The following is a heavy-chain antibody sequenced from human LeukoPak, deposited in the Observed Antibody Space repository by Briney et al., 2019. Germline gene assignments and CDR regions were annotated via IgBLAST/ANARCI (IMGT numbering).Heavy chain of an antibody. CDR2: ISGSGGST. D-gene: IGHD2-8*01. Sequence: GGSLRHSCAASGFTFSSYAMSWVRQAPGKGLQWVSAISGSGGSTYYADSVKGRFTISRDNSKNTLYLQMNSLRAEDTAVYYCAKVPSKGYSTNGVCYFDYWGQGTLVTVSS. J-gene: IGHJ4*02. CDR3: AKVPSKGYSTNGVCYFDY. V-gene: IGHV3-23*01. CDR1: GFTFSSYA.